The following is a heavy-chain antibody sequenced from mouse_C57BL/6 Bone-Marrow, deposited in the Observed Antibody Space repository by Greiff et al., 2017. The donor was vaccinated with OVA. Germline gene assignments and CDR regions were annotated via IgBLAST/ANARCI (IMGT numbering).Heavy chain of an antibody. CDR3: ARWGYYGSRAWFAY. CDR2: IYPGGGYT. D-gene: IGHD1-1*01. CDR1: GYTFTNYW. J-gene: IGHJ3*01. V-gene: IGHV1-63*01. Sequence: VQGVESGAELVRPGTSVKMSCKASGYTFTNYWIGWAKQRPGHGLEWIGDIYPGGGYTNYNEKFKGKATLTADKSSSTAYMQFSSLTSEDSAIYYCARWGYYGSRAWFAYWGQGTLVTVSA.